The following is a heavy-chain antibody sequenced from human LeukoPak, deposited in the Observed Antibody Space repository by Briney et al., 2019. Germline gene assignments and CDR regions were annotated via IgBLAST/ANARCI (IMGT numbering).Heavy chain of an antibody. J-gene: IGHJ4*02. CDR3: AKDGGHSSVLYYFES. CDR2: ISWKSDSM. D-gene: IGHD6-19*01. CDR1: GFTFNRYN. V-gene: IGHV3-9*01. Sequence: GGSLRLSCAASGFTFNRYNMSWVRQPPGKGLEWVSGISWKSDSMRYADSVKGRFTVSRDNAKNSLYLQMNSLRPEDTAFYYCAKDGGHSSVLYYFESWGQGTLVTVSS.